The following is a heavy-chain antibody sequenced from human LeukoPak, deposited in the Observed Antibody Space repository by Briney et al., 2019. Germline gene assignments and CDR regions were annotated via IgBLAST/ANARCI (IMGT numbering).Heavy chain of an antibody. D-gene: IGHD1-14*01. J-gene: IGHJ5*02. V-gene: IGHV4-30-4*01. CDR2: IYYSGSV. Sequence: SETLSLTCTVSGGSISSGNYYWSWIRQSPGKGLEWIGYIYYSGSVFYNPSLESRIIISLDTSKNQFSLKVTSLTAADSAVYYCARKTRTWSNWFDPWGQGTLVTVSS. CDR1: GGSISSGNYY. CDR3: ARKTRTWSNWFDP.